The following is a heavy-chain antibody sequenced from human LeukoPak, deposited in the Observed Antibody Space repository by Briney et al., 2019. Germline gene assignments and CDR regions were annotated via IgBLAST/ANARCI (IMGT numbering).Heavy chain of an antibody. J-gene: IGHJ6*04. D-gene: IGHD3-10*01. CDR3: ARDSYGSGSPHYYYYYGMDV. V-gene: IGHV3-7*03. CDR2: IKQDGSEK. Sequence: PGGSLRLSCAASGFTFSVYGMHWVRQAPGKGLEWVANIKQDGSEKYYVDSVKGRFTISRDNAKNSLYLQMNSLRAEDTAVYYCARDSYGSGSPHYYYYYGMDVWGKGTTVTVSS. CDR1: GFTFSVYG.